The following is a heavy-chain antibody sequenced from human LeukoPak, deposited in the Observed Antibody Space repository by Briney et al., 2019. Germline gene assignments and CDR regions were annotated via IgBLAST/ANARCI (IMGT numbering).Heavy chain of an antibody. CDR2: INPSGGST. Sequence: GASVKVSCKASGYTFTSYYVHWVRQAPGQGLEWTGMINPSGGSTSYAQKFQGRVAMARDTSTSTVYMELSSLRSEDTAVYYCARQLEFGYYYYMDVWGKGTTVTVSS. V-gene: IGHV1-46*03. CDR3: ARQLEFGYYYYMDV. CDR1: GYTFTSYY. D-gene: IGHD1-1*01. J-gene: IGHJ6*03.